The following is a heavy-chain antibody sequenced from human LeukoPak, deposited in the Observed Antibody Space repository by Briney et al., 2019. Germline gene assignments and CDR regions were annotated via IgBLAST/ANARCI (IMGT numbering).Heavy chain of an antibody. CDR3: AKLGQTISR. V-gene: IGHV3-30*18. D-gene: IGHD3-3*02. CDR2: ISYDGSNK. CDR1: GFTFSSYG. Sequence: GGSLRLSCAASGFTFSSYGMHWVRQAPGKGLEWVAVISYDGSNKYYADSVKGRFTISRDNSKNTLYLQMNSLRAEDTAVYYCAKLGQTISRWGQGTLVTVSS. J-gene: IGHJ4*02.